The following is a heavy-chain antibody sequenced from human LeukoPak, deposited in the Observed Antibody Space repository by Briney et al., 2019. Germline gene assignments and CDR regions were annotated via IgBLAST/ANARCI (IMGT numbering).Heavy chain of an antibody. J-gene: IGHJ4*02. CDR3: VRAAVVVPAAYLDY. V-gene: IGHV3-7*01. CDR1: GFTFSSYW. D-gene: IGHD2-2*01. Sequence: GGSLRLSCAASGFTFSSYWMSWVRQAPGKGLEWVANIKQDGSEKYYVDSVKGRFTISRDNAKNSLYLQMNSLRSEDTAVYYCVRAAVVVPAAYLDYWGQGTLVTVSS. CDR2: IKQDGSEK.